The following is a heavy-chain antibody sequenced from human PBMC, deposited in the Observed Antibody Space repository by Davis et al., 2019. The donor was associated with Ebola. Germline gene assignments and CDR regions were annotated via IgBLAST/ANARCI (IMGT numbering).Heavy chain of an antibody. D-gene: IGHD3-16*01. CDR2: VSGSSTYT. V-gene: IGHV3-11*06. CDR3: AREGHYYYAFDV. CDR1: GFTFTDHY. J-gene: IGHJ6*02. Sequence: GGSLRLSCAASGFTFTDHYMSWIRQAPGKGLEWVAYVSGSSTYTNYADSVRGRFTISRDNAKNSLYLQMNSLRAEDTAVYYCAREGHYYYAFDVWGQGTTVTVSS.